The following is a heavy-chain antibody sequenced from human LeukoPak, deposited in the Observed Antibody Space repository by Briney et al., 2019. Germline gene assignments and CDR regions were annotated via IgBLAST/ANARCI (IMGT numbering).Heavy chain of an antibody. V-gene: IGHV4-61*02. Sequence: PSQTLSLTCTVSGGSISSGSYYWSWIRQPAGKGLEWIGRIHTSGSTIYNPSLQSRVTISLDTSKNQFSLKLSSVTAADTALYYCTRDMVVFPYNWFDPWGLGTLVTVSS. CDR1: GGSISSGSYY. CDR2: IHTSGST. D-gene: IGHD3-10*01. CDR3: TRDMVVFPYNWFDP. J-gene: IGHJ5*02.